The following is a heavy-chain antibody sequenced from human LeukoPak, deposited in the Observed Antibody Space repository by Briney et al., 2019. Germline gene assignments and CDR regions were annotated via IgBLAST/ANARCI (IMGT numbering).Heavy chain of an antibody. V-gene: IGHV4-30-2*01. CDR3: ARASDCTSTTCYWYFDL. Sequence: SETLSLTCAVSGDSVGSGDYSWSWIRQPPGKGLEWIGYIYPSGNTHYNPSLLSRVTISLDKSKNQFSLILRSVTAADTAVYYCARASDCTSTTCYWYFDLWGRGTLVTVSS. CDR2: IYPSGNT. J-gene: IGHJ2*01. D-gene: IGHD2-8*01. CDR1: GDSVGSGDYS.